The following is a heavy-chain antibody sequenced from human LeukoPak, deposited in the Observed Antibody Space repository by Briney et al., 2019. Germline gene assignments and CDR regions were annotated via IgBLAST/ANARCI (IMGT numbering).Heavy chain of an antibody. CDR1: GGSFSGYY. Sequence: SETLSLTCAVYGGSFSGYYWSWIRQPPGKGLVWIGEINHSGSTNYNPSLKSRVTISVDTSKNQFSLKLSSVTAADMAVYYCARGMYSSSWYSFDYWGQGTLVTVSS. J-gene: IGHJ4*02. D-gene: IGHD6-13*01. CDR2: INHSGST. CDR3: ARGMYSSSWYSFDY. V-gene: IGHV4-34*01.